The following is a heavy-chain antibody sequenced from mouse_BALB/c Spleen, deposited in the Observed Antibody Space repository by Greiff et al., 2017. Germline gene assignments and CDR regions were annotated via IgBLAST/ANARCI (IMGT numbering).Heavy chain of an antibody. Sequence: EVQLVESGGGLVQPGGSRKLSCAASGFTFSSFGMHWVRQAPEKGLEWVAYISSGSSTIYYADTVKGRFTISRDNPKNTLFLQMTSLRSEDTAMYYCARSGTTVVSDAMDYWGQGTSVTVSS. D-gene: IGHD1-1*01. V-gene: IGHV5-17*02. CDR1: GFTFSSFG. CDR3: ARSGTTVVSDAMDY. CDR2: ISSGSSTI. J-gene: IGHJ4*01.